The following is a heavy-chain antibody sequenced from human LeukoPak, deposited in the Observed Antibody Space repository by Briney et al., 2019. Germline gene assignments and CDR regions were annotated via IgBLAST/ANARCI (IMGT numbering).Heavy chain of an antibody. Sequence: PGGSLRLSCAASGFIFSDYYMTWIRQTPGKGLEWLSYISDSGSTINYADSVKGRFTISRDNSKNSLYLQMNSLRTEDTALYYCAKGRGGPTMVRRVTSATEVYGMDVWGQGTTVTVSS. CDR2: ISDSGSTI. D-gene: IGHD3-10*01. CDR1: GFIFSDYY. CDR3: AKGRGGPTMVRRVTSATEVYGMDV. V-gene: IGHV3-11*01. J-gene: IGHJ6*02.